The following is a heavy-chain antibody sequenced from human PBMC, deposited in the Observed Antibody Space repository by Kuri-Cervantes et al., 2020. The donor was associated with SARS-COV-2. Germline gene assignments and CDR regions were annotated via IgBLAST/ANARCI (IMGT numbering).Heavy chain of an antibody. V-gene: IGHV3-21*01. Sequence: GGSLRLSCAVSGFTFSNYSMNWVRQAPGKGLEWVSSISSSSSYIYYADSVKGRFTISRDNAKNSLYLQMNSLRAKDTAVYYCARAGKWELLDAFDIWGQGTMVTVSS. CDR1: GFTFSNYS. D-gene: IGHD1-26*01. J-gene: IGHJ3*02. CDR3: ARAGKWELLDAFDI. CDR2: ISSSSSYI.